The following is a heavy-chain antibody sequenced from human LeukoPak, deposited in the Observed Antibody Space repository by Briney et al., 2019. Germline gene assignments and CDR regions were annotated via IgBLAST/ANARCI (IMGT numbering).Heavy chain of an antibody. CDR1: GFIFRSYG. CDR2: IWYDGSNK. V-gene: IGHV3-33*01. D-gene: IGHD6-19*01. Sequence: GGSLRLSCAASGFIFRSYGMHWVRQTPGKGLEWVAVIWYDGSNKYYADSVKGRFTISRDNSKNTLYLHMNSLRVEDTAVYYCARQQDSSGWTNEAFDIWGQGTMVTVSS. J-gene: IGHJ3*02. CDR3: ARQQDSSGWTNEAFDI.